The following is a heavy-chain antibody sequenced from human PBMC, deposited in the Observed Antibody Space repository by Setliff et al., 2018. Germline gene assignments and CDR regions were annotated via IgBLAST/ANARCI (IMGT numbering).Heavy chain of an antibody. J-gene: IGHJ3*02. CDR2: ISGSSHII. D-gene: IGHD3-10*01. CDR3: VKTHWDTWIRGAFDI. V-gene: IGHV3-48*01. CDR1: GFTFRSYW. Sequence: PGGSLRLSCAASGFTFRSYWMSWVRQAPGKGLEWVSYISGSSHIISYADSVKGRFTISRDSSKNTLYLQMSSLRAEDTAVYYCVKTHWDTWIRGAFDIWGQGTMVTVSS.